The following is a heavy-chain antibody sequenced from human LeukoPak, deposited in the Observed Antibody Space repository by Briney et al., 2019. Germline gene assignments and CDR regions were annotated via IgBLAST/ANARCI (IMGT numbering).Heavy chain of an antibody. Sequence: ASVTVSCNASGYTFSSYGFSWVRQAPGQGLEWMGWISAYNGNFNYAQKFQARVTMTTDTSTSTAYLELRSLRFDDTAVYYCAKDIYYGSGSYPGNWGQGTLVTVSS. D-gene: IGHD3-10*01. V-gene: IGHV1-18*01. J-gene: IGHJ4*02. CDR3: AKDIYYGSGSYPGN. CDR1: GYTFSSYG. CDR2: ISAYNGNF.